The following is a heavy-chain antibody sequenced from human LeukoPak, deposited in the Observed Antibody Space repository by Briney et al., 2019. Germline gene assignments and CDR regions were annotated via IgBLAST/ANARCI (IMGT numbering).Heavy chain of an antibody. V-gene: IGHV4-59*01. CDR1: GGSISSYY. CDR2: IYYSGST. CDR3: ARDYDSSGPFDY. J-gene: IGHJ4*02. D-gene: IGHD3-22*01. Sequence: SETLSLTCTVPGGSISSYYWSWIRQPPGKGLEWIGYIYYSGSTNYNPSLKSRVTISVDTSKNQFSLKLSSVTAADTAVYYCARDYDSSGPFDYWGQGTLVTVSS.